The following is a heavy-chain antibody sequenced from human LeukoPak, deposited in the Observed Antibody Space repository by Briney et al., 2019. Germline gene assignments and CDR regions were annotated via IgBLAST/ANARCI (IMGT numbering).Heavy chain of an antibody. CDR3: ARDPTNTSGYRVYHDY. D-gene: IGHD5/OR15-5a*01. CDR2: ISCYNGDT. Sequence: ASVKVSCKASGYTFNHYGISWMRQAPGQGLEWMGWISCYNGDTRYAQNFKGRVTMTTDTSTSTVYMEVRSLTSDDTAVYYCARDPTNTSGYRVYHDYWGQGALVTISS. J-gene: IGHJ4*02. CDR1: GYTFNHYG. V-gene: IGHV1-18*01.